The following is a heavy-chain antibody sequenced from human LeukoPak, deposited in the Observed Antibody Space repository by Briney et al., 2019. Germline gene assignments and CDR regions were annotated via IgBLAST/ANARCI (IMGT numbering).Heavy chain of an antibody. V-gene: IGHV1-69*01. J-gene: IGHJ5*02. D-gene: IGHD2-2*02. Sequence: SVKVSCKASGGTFSSYAISWVRQAPGQGLEWMGGVIPIFGTANYAQKFQGRVTITADESTSPAYMELSSLRSEDTAVYYCARVSVIEYCSSTSCHIERGWFDPWGQGTLVTVSS. CDR3: ARVSVIEYCSSTSCHIERGWFDP. CDR1: GGTFSSYA. CDR2: VIPIFGTA.